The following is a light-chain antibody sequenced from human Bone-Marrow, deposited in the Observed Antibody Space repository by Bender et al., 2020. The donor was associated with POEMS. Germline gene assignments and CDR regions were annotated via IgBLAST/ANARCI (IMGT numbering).Light chain of an antibody. V-gene: IGLV2-11*01. CDR1: SSDVGSYKS. CDR3: CSYAGKYVDIV. J-gene: IGLJ1*01. Sequence: QSALTQPASVSGSPGQSITISCTGTSSDVGSYKSVSWYQQHPGKAPKLMIYDVTKRPSGVPDRFSGSKSGNTASLTISGLQAEDEADYYCCSYAGKYVDIVFGTGTHVTVL. CDR2: DVT.